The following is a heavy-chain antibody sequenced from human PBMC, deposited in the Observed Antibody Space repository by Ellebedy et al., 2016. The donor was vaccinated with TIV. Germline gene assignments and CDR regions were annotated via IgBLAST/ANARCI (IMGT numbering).Heavy chain of an antibody. CDR1: GYTFTSYD. J-gene: IGHJ4*02. CDR3: ARKVYGSGDY. D-gene: IGHD3-10*01. Sequence: ASVKVSCXASGYTFTSYDINWVRQAPGQGLEWMGWISAYNGNTNYAQKLQGRVTMSTDTSTTTAYMELRSLRSDDTAVYYCARKVYGSGDYWGQGTLVTVSS. CDR2: ISAYNGNT. V-gene: IGHV1-18*01.